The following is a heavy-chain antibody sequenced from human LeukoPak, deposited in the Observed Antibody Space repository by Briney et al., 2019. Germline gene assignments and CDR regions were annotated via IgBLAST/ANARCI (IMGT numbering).Heavy chain of an antibody. CDR1: GFTFNTYA. D-gene: IGHD4-17*01. Sequence: GGSLRLSCAASGFTFNTYAMTWVRQAPGKGLEWVSGISASGHSTYYADSEKGRFTISRDNSKNTLYLQMNSLRAEDTALYYCAKGPTVTRSGWFDPWGQGTLVTVSS. V-gene: IGHV3-23*01. CDR3: AKGPTVTRSGWFDP. J-gene: IGHJ5*02. CDR2: ISASGHST.